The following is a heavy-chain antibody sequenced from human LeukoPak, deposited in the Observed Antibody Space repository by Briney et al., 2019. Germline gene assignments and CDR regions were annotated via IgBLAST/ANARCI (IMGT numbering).Heavy chain of an antibody. V-gene: IGHV3-33*01. CDR3: ARDQYSSGWSHPGDY. J-gene: IGHJ4*02. Sequence: PGGSLRLSCVASGFTFRSYAMPWVRQAPGKGLEWVAVIWFDGSNEHYADSMKGRVTISRDNSKNTLYLQMYTLRAEDTAVYYCARDQYSSGWSHPGDYWGQGTLVTVSS. CDR1: GFTFRSYA. CDR2: IWFDGSNE. D-gene: IGHD6-19*01.